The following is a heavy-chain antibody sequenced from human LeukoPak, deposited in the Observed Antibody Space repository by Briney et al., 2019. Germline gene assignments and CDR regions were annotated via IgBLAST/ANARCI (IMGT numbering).Heavy chain of an antibody. V-gene: IGHV1-2*04. CDR3: ARGPSYDYVWVSSRRIYGMDV. J-gene: IGHJ6*04. Sequence: ASVKVSCKASGYTFTGYYMHWVRQAPGQGLEWMGWINPNSGGTNYAQKFQGWVTMTRDTSISTAYMELSRLRSDDTAVYYCARGPSYDYVWVSSRRIYGMDVWGKGTTVTVSS. D-gene: IGHD3-16*01. CDR1: GYTFTGYY. CDR2: INPNSGGT.